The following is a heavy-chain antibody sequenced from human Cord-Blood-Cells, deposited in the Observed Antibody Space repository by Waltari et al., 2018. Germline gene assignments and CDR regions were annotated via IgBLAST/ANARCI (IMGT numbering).Heavy chain of an antibody. D-gene: IGHD3-16*01. CDR1: GYTFTGYY. J-gene: IGHJ6*02. CDR2: INPNRGGT. V-gene: IGHV1-2*04. Sequence: QVQLVQSGAEVKKPGASVKVSCKASGYTFTGYYMHWVRQAPGQGLEWMGWINPNRGGTNYAQKFQGWVTMTRDTSISTAYMELSRLRSDDTAVYYCARDRLEEGYGMDVWGQGTTVTVSS. CDR3: ARDRLEEGYGMDV.